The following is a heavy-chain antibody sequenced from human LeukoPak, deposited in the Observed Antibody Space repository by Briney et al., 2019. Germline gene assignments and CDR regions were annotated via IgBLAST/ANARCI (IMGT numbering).Heavy chain of an antibody. D-gene: IGHD3-22*01. V-gene: IGHV1-8*01. CDR1: EYTFTSYD. J-gene: IGHJ4*01. Sequence: GASVKVSCKASEYTFTSYDMNRVGQATGKGLEWMGWRNPTSVNTGYPQKFQARVIMTRATSTSTVYMELSSMRSEDTAVYYCAREGLYYYDSSGRPHYYFDYWGQGTLVTVSS. CDR2: RNPTSVNT. CDR3: AREGLYYYDSSGRPHYYFDY.